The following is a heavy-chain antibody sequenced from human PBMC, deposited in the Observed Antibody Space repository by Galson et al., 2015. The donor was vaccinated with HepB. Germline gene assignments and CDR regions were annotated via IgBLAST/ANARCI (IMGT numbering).Heavy chain of an antibody. J-gene: IGHJ6*02. V-gene: IGHV1-58*01. D-gene: IGHD3-3*01. Sequence: SVKVSCKASGFTFTSSAVQWVRQARGQRLEWIGWIVVGSGNTNYAQKFQKRVTITRDMSTSTAYMELSSLRPEDTAVYYCAAEDPRADFWSGYKGGYYYYGMDVWGQGTTVTVSS. CDR3: AAEDPRADFWSGYKGGYYYYGMDV. CDR2: IVVGSGNT. CDR1: GFTFTSSA.